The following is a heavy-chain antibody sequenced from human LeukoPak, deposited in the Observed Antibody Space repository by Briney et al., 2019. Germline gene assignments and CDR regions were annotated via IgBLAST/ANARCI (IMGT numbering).Heavy chain of an antibody. CDR1: GFTFSSYA. V-gene: IGHV3-23*01. CDR2: ISGSGGST. Sequence: GGSLRLSCAASGFTFSSYAMSWVRQAPGKGLEWVSAISGSGGSTYYADSVKGRFTISRDNSKNTLYLQMNSLRAEDTAVYYCAKGSGINHYHWINPWGQGTLVTVSS. D-gene: IGHD1-14*01. CDR3: AKGSGINHYHWINP. J-gene: IGHJ5*02.